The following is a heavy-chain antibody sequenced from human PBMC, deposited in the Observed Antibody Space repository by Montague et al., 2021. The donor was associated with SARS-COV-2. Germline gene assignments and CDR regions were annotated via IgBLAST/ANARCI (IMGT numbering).Heavy chain of an antibody. J-gene: IGHJ4*02. D-gene: IGHD3-10*01. V-gene: IGHV4-34*01. Sequence: SETLSLTCAVYGGSFSGYYWNWIRQPPGKGLERIGEINHSGSINYNQSLKSQVTMSVDTSKNQFSLKLSSVTAADTAVYYCERGARQGYGFRLGSFDSWGQGTLVTVSS. CDR3: ERGARQGYGFRLGSFDS. CDR1: GGSFSGYY. CDR2: INHSGSI.